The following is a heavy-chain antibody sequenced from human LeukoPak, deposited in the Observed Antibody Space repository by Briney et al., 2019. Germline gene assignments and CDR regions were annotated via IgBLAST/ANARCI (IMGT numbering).Heavy chain of an antibody. J-gene: IGHJ5*02. CDR3: ARGGGYDILTGYYRPADL. CDR2: ISAYNGDT. D-gene: IGHD3-9*01. Sequence: GASVKVSCKASGYSFTTYSISWVRQAPGQGLEWMGWISAYNGDTNYAQKLQGRVTMTTDTSTSTAYMELRSLRSDDTAVYYCARGGGYDILTGYYRPADLWGQGTLVTVYS. V-gene: IGHV1-18*01. CDR1: GYSFTTYS.